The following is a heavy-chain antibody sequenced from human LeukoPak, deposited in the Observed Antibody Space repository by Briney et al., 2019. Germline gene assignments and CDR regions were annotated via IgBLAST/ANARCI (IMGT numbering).Heavy chain of an antibody. D-gene: IGHD3-10*01. CDR3: YGSGSYYNDLDY. V-gene: IGHV3-23*01. CDR2: ISGSGGST. CDR1: GFTFSSYA. J-gene: IGHJ4*02. Sequence: GGSLRLSCAASGFTFSSYAMSWVRQAPGKGLEWVSAISGSGGSTYYADSVKGRFTISRDNSKNTLYLQMNSLRAEDAAVYYCYGSGSYYNDLDYWGQGTLVTVSS.